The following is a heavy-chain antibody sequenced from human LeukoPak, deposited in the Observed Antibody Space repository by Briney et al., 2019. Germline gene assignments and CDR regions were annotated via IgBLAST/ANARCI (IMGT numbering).Heavy chain of an antibody. CDR2: IRYDGSNK. Sequence: PGGSLRLSCAASGFTFSSYGMHWVRQAPGKGLEWVAFIRYDGSNKNYADSVKGRFTISRDNSKNTLYLQMNSLRAEDTAVYYCAKDYLRGYSHYWGQGTLVTVSS. CDR1: GFTFSSYG. J-gene: IGHJ4*02. V-gene: IGHV3-30*02. D-gene: IGHD3-9*01. CDR3: AKDYLRGYSHY.